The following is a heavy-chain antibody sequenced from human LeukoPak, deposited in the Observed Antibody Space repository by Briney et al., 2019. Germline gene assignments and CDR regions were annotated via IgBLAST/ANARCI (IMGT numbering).Heavy chain of an antibody. Sequence: ASVKVSCKASGYTFTSYYMHWVRQAPGQGLEWMGIINPSGGSTSYAQKFQGRVTMTRDTSTSTVYMELSSLRSEDTAVYYCAREYIVVVVAATGFDPWGQGTLVTVSS. CDR2: INPSGGST. CDR1: GYTFTSYY. D-gene: IGHD2-15*01. V-gene: IGHV1-46*01. J-gene: IGHJ5*02. CDR3: AREYIVVVVAATGFDP.